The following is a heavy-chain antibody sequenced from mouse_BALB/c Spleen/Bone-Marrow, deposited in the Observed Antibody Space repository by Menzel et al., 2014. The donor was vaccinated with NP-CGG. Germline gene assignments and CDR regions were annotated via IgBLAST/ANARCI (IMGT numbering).Heavy chain of an antibody. CDR1: GYTFTSYW. J-gene: IGHJ2*01. Sequence: LQQSGSELVRPGASVKLSCKASGYTFTSYWMHWVKQRHGQGLEWIGNIYPGSGSTNYDEKFKSKGTLTVDTSSSTAYMHLSSLTSEDSAVYYCTSWDYWGQGTTRTVSS. CDR3: TSWDY. V-gene: IGHV1S22*01. CDR2: IYPGSGST.